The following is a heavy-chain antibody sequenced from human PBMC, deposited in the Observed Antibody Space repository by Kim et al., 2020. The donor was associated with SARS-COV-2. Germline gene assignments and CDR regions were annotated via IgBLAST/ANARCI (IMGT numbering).Heavy chain of an antibody. CDR3: ARDMGGRGRRITIFGVVINYGMDV. J-gene: IGHJ6*02. V-gene: IGHV3-33*01. D-gene: IGHD3-3*01. CDR2: IWYDGSNK. Sequence: GGSLRLSCAASGFTFSSYGMHWVRQAPGKGLEWVAVIWYDGSNKYYADSVKGRFTISRDNSKNTLYLQMNSLRAEDTAVYYCARDMGGRGRRITIFGVVINYGMDVWGQGTTVTVSS. CDR1: GFTFSSYG.